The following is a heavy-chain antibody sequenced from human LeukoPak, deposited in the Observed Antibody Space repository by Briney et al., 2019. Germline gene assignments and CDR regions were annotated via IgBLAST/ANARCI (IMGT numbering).Heavy chain of an antibody. J-gene: IGHJ5*02. CDR1: GFSFSDYY. V-gene: IGHV3-11*01. Sequence: GGSLRLSCAASGFSFSDYYMSWIRQAPGKGLEWLSYISSRGSGIYYADSVKGRFTISRDNARNSLYLQVDSLRADDTAVYYCVRELGGSWTNFDQWGQGTLVTVSS. D-gene: IGHD2-15*01. CDR3: VRELGGSWTNFDQ. CDR2: ISSRGSGI.